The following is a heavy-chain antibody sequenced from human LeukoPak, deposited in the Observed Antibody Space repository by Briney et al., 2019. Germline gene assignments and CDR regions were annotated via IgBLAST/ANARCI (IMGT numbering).Heavy chain of an antibody. Sequence: GGSLRLSCAASGFTFSSYAMSWVRQAPGKGLEWVSAISGSGGSTYYADSVKGRFTTSRDNSKNTLYLQMNSLRAEDTAVYYCAKDLGQGTIFGVVIMPAYWGQGTLVTVSS. CDR1: GFTFSSYA. V-gene: IGHV3-23*01. J-gene: IGHJ4*02. D-gene: IGHD3-3*01. CDR2: ISGSGGST. CDR3: AKDLGQGTIFGVVIMPAY.